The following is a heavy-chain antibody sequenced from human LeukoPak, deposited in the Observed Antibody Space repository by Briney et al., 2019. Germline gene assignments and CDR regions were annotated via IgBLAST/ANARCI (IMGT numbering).Heavy chain of an antibody. Sequence: GGSLRLSCAASGFTFSSYAMSWVRQAPGKGLEWVSAISGSGGSTYYADSVKGRFTISRDNSKNTLYLQMNSLRAEDTAVYYCAKDPEDSSGYYYSVWFDPWGQGTLVTVSS. J-gene: IGHJ5*02. D-gene: IGHD3-22*01. V-gene: IGHV3-23*01. CDR1: GFTFSSYA. CDR3: AKDPEDSSGYYYSVWFDP. CDR2: ISGSGGST.